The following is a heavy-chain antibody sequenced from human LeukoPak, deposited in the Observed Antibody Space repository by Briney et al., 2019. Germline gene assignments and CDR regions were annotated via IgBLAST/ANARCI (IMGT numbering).Heavy chain of an antibody. Sequence: GGSLRLSCAASGFAFSSYAMSWVRQAPGKGLEWVSAISGSGGSTYYADSVKGRFTISRDNSKNTLYLQMNSLRAEDTAVYYCAKDTKRYSSPNFDYWGQGTLVTVSS. CDR2: ISGSGGST. CDR3: AKDTKRYSSPNFDY. D-gene: IGHD6-13*01. CDR1: GFAFSSYA. J-gene: IGHJ4*02. V-gene: IGHV3-23*01.